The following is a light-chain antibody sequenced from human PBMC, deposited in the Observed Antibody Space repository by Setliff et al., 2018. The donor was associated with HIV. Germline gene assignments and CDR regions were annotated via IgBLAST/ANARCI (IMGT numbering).Light chain of an antibody. CDR2: SDN. CDR3: ATWDDSLNGRV. J-gene: IGLJ1*01. Sequence: QSVLTQTPSASGTPGQGVTISCSGGSSNIGTNTVNWYQKLPGTAPKLLMYSDNQRPSGVPDRFSASKSGTSASLAISGLQSEDEADCYCATWDDSLNGRVCGTGTSHRP. V-gene: IGLV1-44*01. CDR1: SSNIGTNT.